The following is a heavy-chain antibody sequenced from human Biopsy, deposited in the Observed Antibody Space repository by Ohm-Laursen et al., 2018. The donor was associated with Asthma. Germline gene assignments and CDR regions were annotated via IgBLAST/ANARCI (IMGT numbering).Heavy chain of an antibody. V-gene: IGHV4-59*01. CDR3: VRAVRNEQWLAPFDY. CDR2: VYWTGST. J-gene: IGHJ4*02. D-gene: IGHD6-19*01. Sequence: SEPLSLTCRVYGGSISSFYWSWIRQSPEKGLEWMGYVYWTGSTNYNPSLKSRITMSVDTSKNRIFLELTSVTAADTAIYYCVRAVRNEQWLAPFDYWGQGKPVTVSS. CDR1: GGSISSFY.